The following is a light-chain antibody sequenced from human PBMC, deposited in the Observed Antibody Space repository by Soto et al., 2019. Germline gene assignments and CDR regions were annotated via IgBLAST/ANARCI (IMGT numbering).Light chain of an antibody. CDR2: GAS. CDR1: QSVSSSQ. V-gene: IGKV3-20*01. Sequence: EIVLTQSPGTLSLSPGERATLSCRASQSVSSSQLAWYQQQPGQAPRLLIYGASTTATGIPDRFSGGGSWTDFTLPISRLVPEDFAVYYCQQFGSSREYTFGQGTKLEVK. J-gene: IGKJ2*01. CDR3: QQFGSSREYT.